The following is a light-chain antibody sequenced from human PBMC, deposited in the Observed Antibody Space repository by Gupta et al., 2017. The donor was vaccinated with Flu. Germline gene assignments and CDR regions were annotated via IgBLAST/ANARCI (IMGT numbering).Light chain of an antibody. CDR1: SNDVGGSNR. Sequence: SAPTQPRSVSGSPGQSVTISCPGSSNDVGGSNRVSWYQQRPGKAPKLILYDVTERPSGVPDRFSGSKSGNTASLTISGLQADDEADYYCSSHAGRVTWVFGTGTTVTVL. CDR2: DVT. J-gene: IGLJ1*01. V-gene: IGLV2-11*01. CDR3: SSHAGRVTWV.